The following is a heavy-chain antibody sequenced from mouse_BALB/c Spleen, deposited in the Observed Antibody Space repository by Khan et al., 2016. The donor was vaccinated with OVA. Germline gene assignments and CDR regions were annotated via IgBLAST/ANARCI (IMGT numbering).Heavy chain of an antibody. CDR3: AGVGYSGTMDY. V-gene: IGHV9-3-1*01. Sequence: QIQLVQSGPELKNPGETVRISCKASGYPFTKNGMNWVKQTPGKGLKWMGWINTYTREPAYADDFKGRFAFSLETSASTAYLQISNLKNEDTATYFCAGVGYSGTMDYWGQGTSVTVSS. CDR1: GYPFTKNG. CDR2: INTYTREP. J-gene: IGHJ4*01. D-gene: IGHD2-3*01.